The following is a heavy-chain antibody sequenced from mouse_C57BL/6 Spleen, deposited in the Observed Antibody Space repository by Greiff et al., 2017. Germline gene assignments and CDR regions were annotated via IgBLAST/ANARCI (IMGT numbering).Heavy chain of an antibody. D-gene: IGHD1-1*01. J-gene: IGHJ1*03. CDR3: TRHITTVWYFDG. CDR2: IYPGNSDT. V-gene: IGHV1-5*01. CDR1: GYTFTSYW. Sequence: VQLQQSGTVLARPGASVKMSCKTSGYTFTSYWMHWVKQRPGQGLEWIGAIYPGNSDTSYNQKFKGKAKLTAVTSASTAYMELSSLTNEDSAVYYGTRHITTVWYFDGWGTGTTVTVSS.